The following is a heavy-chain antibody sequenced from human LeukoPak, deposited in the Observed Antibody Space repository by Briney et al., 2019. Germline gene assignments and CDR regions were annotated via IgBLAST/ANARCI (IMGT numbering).Heavy chain of an antibody. CDR2: ISSSSSYI. V-gene: IGHV3-21*01. CDR3: AREIVVAPYYFDY. Sequence: TGGSLRLSCAASGFTFSSYSMNWVRQAPGKGLEWVSSISSSSSYIYYADSVKGRFTISRDNAKNSLYLQMNSLRAEDTAVYYCAREIVVAPYYFDYWGQGTLVTVSS. CDR1: GFTFSSYS. D-gene: IGHD3-22*01. J-gene: IGHJ4*02.